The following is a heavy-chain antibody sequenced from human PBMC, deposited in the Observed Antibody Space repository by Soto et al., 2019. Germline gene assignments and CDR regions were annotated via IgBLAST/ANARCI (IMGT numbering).Heavy chain of an antibody. CDR3: ARPRVGSSWNYYYGMDV. J-gene: IGHJ6*02. D-gene: IGHD6-13*01. CDR2: IDPSDSYT. CDR1: GYSFTSYW. V-gene: IGHV5-10-1*01. Sequence: GESLKISCNGSGYSFTSYWISWVRQMPGKGLEWMGRIDPSDSYTNYSPSFQGHVTISADKSISTAYLQWSSLKASDTAMYYCARPRVGSSWNYYYGMDVWGQGTAVTVSS.